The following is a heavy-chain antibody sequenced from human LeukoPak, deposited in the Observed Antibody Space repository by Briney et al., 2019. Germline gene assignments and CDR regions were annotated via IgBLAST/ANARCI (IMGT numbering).Heavy chain of an antibody. J-gene: IGHJ4*02. CDR3: ARLVFGADYFDY. CDR1: GGSISSYY. V-gene: IGHV4-59*08. Sequence: SRTLSLTCTVSGGSISSYYWSWIRQPPGKGLEWIGYIYYSGSTNYNPSLKSRVTISVDTSKNQFSLKLSSVTAADTAVYYCARLVFGADYFDYWGQGTLVTVS. CDR2: IYYSGST. D-gene: IGHD3-3*01.